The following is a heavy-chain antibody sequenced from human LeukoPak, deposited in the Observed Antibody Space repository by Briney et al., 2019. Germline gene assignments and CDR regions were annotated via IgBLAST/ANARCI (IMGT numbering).Heavy chain of an antibody. J-gene: IGHJ4*02. V-gene: IGHV4-31*03. CDR3: ARVISDCSSTSCYADYFDY. CDR1: GGSISSGGYY. D-gene: IGHD2-2*01. Sequence: TSQTLSLTCTVSGGSISSGGYYWSWIRQHPGKGLEWIGYIYYSGSTYYNPSLKSRVTISVDTSKNQFSLKLSSVTAADTAVYYSARVISDCSSTSCYADYFDYWGQGTLVTVSS. CDR2: IYYSGST.